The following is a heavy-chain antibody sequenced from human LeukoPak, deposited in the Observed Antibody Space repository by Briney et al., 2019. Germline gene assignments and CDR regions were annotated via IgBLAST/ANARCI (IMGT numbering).Heavy chain of an antibody. Sequence: SETLSLTCTVSGGSISSGSHYWSWIRQPAGKGLEWIGRIYTSGSTNYNPSLKGRVTISVDTSKNQFSLELSSVTAADTAVYYCAGSAPVTTVTIYYYYYYMDVWGKGTTVTVSS. V-gene: IGHV4-61*02. CDR1: GGSISSGSHY. CDR2: IYTSGST. CDR3: AGSAPVTTVTIYYYYYYMDV. J-gene: IGHJ6*03. D-gene: IGHD4-11*01.